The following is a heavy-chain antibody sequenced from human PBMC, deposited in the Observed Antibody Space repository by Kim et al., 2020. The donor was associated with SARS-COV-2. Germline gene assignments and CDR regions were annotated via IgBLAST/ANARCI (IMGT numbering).Heavy chain of an antibody. CDR3: ASEVALGYFDL. CDR1: GGSISSYY. Sequence: SETLSLTCTVSGGSISSYYWSWIRQPPGKGLEWIGYIYYSGSTNYNPSLKSRVTISVDTSKNQFSLKLSSVTAADTAVYYCASEVALGYFDLWGRGTLVTVSS. J-gene: IGHJ2*01. V-gene: IGHV4-59*13. CDR2: IYYSGST. D-gene: IGHD5-12*01.